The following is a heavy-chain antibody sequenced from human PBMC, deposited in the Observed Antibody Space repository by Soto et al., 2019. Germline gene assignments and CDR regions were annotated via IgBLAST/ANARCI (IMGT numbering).Heavy chain of an antibody. CDR2: ISYDGSNK. V-gene: IGHV3-30-3*01. D-gene: IGHD6-19*01. J-gene: IGHJ6*02. Sequence: GGSLRLSCAASGFTFISYAMHWVRQAPGKGLEWVAVISYDGSNKYYADSVKGRFTISRDNSKNTLYLQMNSLRAEDTAVYYCASELVAGKIYYYYGMDVWGQGTTVTVSS. CDR3: ASELVAGKIYYYYGMDV. CDR1: GFTFISYA.